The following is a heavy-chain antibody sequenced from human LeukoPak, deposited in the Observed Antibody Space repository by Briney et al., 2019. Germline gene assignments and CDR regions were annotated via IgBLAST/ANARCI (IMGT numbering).Heavy chain of an antibody. CDR2: ISDDGRKQ. J-gene: IGHJ4*02. CDR1: GFTFSSYG. CDR3: AKSMFGETGDYFDY. D-gene: IGHD3-10*02. Sequence: GGALRLSCAVSGFTFSSYGMHWVRQAPGKGLEWVAVISDDGRKQYYADSVKGRFTISRDNSQNTLYLQMNSLRAEETAVYYCAKSMFGETGDYFDYWGQGTLVTVSS. V-gene: IGHV3-30*18.